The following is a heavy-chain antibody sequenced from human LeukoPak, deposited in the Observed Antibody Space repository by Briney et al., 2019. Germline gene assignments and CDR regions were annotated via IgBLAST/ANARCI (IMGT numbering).Heavy chain of an antibody. Sequence: SETLSLTCTVSGGSITSFYWSWIRQPPGKGLEWIGYIYYSGSTNYNPSLNSRVTISLDTSKNQFSLKLSSVTAADTAVYYCARDSPRYYYYMDVWGKGITVTVSS. CDR2: IYYSGST. V-gene: IGHV4-59*01. J-gene: IGHJ6*03. CDR1: GGSITSFY. CDR3: ARDSPRYYYYMDV.